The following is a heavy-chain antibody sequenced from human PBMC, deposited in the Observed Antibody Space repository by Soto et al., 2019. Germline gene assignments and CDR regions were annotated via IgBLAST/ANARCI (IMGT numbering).Heavy chain of an antibody. V-gene: IGHV3-30*01. Sequence: QEQLVESEGGVVQPGRSLRLSCTASGFTFRSHAMHWVRQAPGKGLEWVAVISYDGRNNYYADSVKGRFTISRDNSKNTLYLQVNSLTTEDTAVYYCARDRAGDILAISLAATPYFDSWGQGTLVTVSS. CDR1: GFTFRSHA. CDR2: ISYDGRNN. CDR3: ARDRAGDILAISLAATPYFDS. D-gene: IGHD2-15*01. J-gene: IGHJ4*02.